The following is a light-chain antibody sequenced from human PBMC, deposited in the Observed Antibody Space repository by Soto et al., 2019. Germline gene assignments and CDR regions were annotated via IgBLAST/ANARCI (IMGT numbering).Light chain of an antibody. V-gene: IGKV3-20*01. Sequence: IVLTQSPGTLSLSPGERDTHSCRTSQSVSSSYLAWYQQKPGQAPRLLIYGASSRATGIPDRFSGSGSGTDFTLTISRLEPEDFAVYYCQQYGSSPRTFGQGT. J-gene: IGKJ1*01. CDR3: QQYGSSPRT. CDR2: GAS. CDR1: QSVSSSY.